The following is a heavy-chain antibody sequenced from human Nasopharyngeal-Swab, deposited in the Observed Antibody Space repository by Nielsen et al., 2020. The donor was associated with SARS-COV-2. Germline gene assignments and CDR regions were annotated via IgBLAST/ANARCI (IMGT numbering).Heavy chain of an antibody. Sequence: VRQMPGKGLEWVANIKQDGSEKYYVDSVKGRFTISRDNAKNSLYLQMNSLRAEDTAVYYCAREGEYYYDSSGDLFDYWGQGTLVTVSS. V-gene: IGHV3-7*05. J-gene: IGHJ4*02. CDR3: AREGEYYYDSSGDLFDY. CDR2: IKQDGSEK. D-gene: IGHD3-22*01.